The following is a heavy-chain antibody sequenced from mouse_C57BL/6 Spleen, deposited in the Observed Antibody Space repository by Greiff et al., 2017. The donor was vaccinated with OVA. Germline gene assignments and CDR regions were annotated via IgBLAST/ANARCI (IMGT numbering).Heavy chain of an antibody. CDR3: ARATVGNFDY. Sequence: QVQLKESGAELVKPGASVKISCKASGYAFSSYWMNWVKQRPGKGLEWIGQIYPGDGDTNYNGKFKGKATLTADKSSSTAYMQLSSLTSEDSAVYFCARATVGNFDYWGQGTTLTVSS. J-gene: IGHJ2*01. CDR1: GYAFSSYW. CDR2: IYPGDGDT. D-gene: IGHD1-1*01. V-gene: IGHV1-80*01.